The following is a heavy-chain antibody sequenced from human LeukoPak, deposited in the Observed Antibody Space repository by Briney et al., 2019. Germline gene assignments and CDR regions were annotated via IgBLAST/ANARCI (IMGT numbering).Heavy chain of an antibody. CDR1: GFTFSSYE. CDR2: ISSSGSTI. D-gene: IGHD3-16*01. J-gene: IGHJ4*02. V-gene: IGHV3-48*03. CDR3: AILRGGTVPSFEY. Sequence: PGGSLRLSCAASGFTFSSYEMNWVRQAPGKGLEWVPYISSSGSTIYYADSVKGRFTISRDNAKNSLYLQMNSLRVEDTAVYYCAILRGGTVPSFEYWGQGTLVTVSS.